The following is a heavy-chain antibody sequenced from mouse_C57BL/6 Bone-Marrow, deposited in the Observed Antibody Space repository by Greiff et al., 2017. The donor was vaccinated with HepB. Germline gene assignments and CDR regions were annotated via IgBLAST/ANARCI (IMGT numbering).Heavy chain of an antibody. Sequence: EVKVEESGGGLVQPGGSLKLSCAASGFTFSDYYMYWVRQTPEKRLEWVAYISNGGGSTYYPDTVKGRFTISRDNAKNTLYLQMSRLKSEDTAMYYCARHRADGYYVYYAMDYWGQGTSVTVSS. J-gene: IGHJ4*01. V-gene: IGHV5-12*01. D-gene: IGHD2-3*01. CDR2: ISNGGGST. CDR1: GFTFSDYY. CDR3: ARHRADGYYVYYAMDY.